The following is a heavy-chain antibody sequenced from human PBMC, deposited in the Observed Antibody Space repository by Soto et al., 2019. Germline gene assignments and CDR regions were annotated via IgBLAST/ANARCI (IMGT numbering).Heavy chain of an antibody. CDR3: VRENEMAGATSAFEY. CDR2: IDARSNYI. CDR1: GFRFNSHS. D-gene: IGHD1-26*01. J-gene: IGHJ4*02. V-gene: IGHV3-21*06. Sequence: GSLRLSCEASGFRFNSHSMNWVRQAPQKGLEWVSLIDARSNYIYYADSVKGRFTISRDNARNSLYLQMDSLRVEDTAVYYCVRENEMAGATSAFEYWGQGTPVTVSS.